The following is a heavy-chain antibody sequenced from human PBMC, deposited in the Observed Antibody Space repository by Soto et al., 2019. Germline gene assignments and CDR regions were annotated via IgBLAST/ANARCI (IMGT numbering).Heavy chain of an antibody. CDR1: GASISSGDYY. CDR2: IYFSEST. J-gene: IGHJ4*02. CDR3: ARDGTVFYSGGLDY. V-gene: IGHV4-30-4*01. D-gene: IGHD4-4*01. Sequence: SETLSLTCNVSGASISSGDYYWSWIRQPPGKGLEWIGYIYFSESTSYNPSLKSRVTISVDTSKNQFSLKLSSVTAADTAVYYCARDGTVFYSGGLDYWGQGTLVTVSS.